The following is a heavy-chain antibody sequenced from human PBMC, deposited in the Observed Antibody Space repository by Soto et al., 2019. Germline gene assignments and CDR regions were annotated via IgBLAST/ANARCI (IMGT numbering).Heavy chain of an antibody. CDR3: VRGDDRVD. CDR2: ISKSSSLI. J-gene: IGHJ4*02. D-gene: IGHD1-1*01. V-gene: IGHV3-21*01. CDR1: GFIFSSFT. Sequence: EVQLVESGGGLVKPGGSLRLSCVGSGFIFSSFTMTWVRQAPGMGLQYLASISKSSSLIYYADSVRGRFIISRDNSKDSVFLQMYSLRAEDTAMYYCVRGDDRVDWGQGTLVTVSP.